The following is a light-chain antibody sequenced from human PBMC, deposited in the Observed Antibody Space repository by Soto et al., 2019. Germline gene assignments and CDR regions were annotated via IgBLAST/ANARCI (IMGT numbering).Light chain of an antibody. CDR2: AVS. J-gene: IGLJ1*01. Sequence: QSALTQPASVSGSPGQSITISCTGTSSDVGLYDYVSWYQQHPGKAPQLMIYAVSNRPSGVSNRFSASKSGNTASLTISGLQTEDEADYYCISYTDRQSYLFGTGTKATVL. CDR3: ISYTDRQSYL. V-gene: IGLV2-14*01. CDR1: SSDVGLYDY.